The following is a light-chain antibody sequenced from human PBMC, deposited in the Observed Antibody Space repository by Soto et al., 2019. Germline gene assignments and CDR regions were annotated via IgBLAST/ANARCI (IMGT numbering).Light chain of an antibody. CDR2: SAS. CDR1: QSVSSDY. J-gene: IGKJ1*01. Sequence: EIVLTQSPGTLSLSPGERAALSCRASQSVSSDYLAWYRQKPGQAPRLLIYSASTRATGIPNRFSGSGSGTDFTLTINRLEPGDFAVYYCQQYGSSPWTFGQGTKVEVK. CDR3: QQYGSSPWT. V-gene: IGKV3-20*01.